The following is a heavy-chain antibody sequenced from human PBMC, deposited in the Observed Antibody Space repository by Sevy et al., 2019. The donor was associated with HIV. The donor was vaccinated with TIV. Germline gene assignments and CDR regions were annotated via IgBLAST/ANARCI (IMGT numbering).Heavy chain of an antibody. V-gene: IGHV3-53*01. CDR2: IYSDGNT. Sequence: GGSLRLSCAASGFTVSSNYMSWVRQAPGKGLEWVSVIYSDGNTYYADSVKGRFTISRDNSKNTLYFQMNSLGAEDTAVYYCARGLILEWSWYGMDVWGQGTTVTVSS. CDR1: GFTVSSNY. D-gene: IGHD3-3*01. J-gene: IGHJ6*02. CDR3: ARGLILEWSWYGMDV.